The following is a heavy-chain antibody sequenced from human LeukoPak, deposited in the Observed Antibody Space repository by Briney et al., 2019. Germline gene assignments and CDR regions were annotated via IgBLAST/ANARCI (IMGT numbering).Heavy chain of an antibody. CDR1: GYTFTSNY. J-gene: IGHJ5*02. D-gene: IGHD3-22*01. CDR3: ARDQYYDSKGWFDP. V-gene: IGHV1-18*04. CDR2: ISTYNVNT. Sequence: GASVKVSCKAFGYTFTSNYMHWVRQAPGQGLEWMGWISTYNVNTNYAQKLQGRVTMTTDTSTSTAYMELRSLGSDDTAVYYCARDQYYDSKGWFDPWGQGTLVTVSS.